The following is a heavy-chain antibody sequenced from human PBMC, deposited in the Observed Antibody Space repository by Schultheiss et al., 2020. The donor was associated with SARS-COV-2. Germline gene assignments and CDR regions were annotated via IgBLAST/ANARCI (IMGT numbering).Heavy chain of an antibody. J-gene: IGHJ4*02. CDR1: GFSLSTSGVG. V-gene: IGHV2-5*02. D-gene: IGHD4-17*01. CDR2: IYWDDDK. CDR3: AHERVYGDFDY. Sequence: SGPTLVKPTQTLTLTCTFSGFSLSTSGVGVGWIRQPPGKALEWLSIIYWDDDKRYSPSLKSRLTITKDTSKNQVVLTMTNMDPVDTATYYCAHERVYGDFDYWGQGTLVTVSS.